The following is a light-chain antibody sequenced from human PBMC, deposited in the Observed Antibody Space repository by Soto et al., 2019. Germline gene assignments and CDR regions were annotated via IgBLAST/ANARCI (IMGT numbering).Light chain of an antibody. J-gene: IGKJ1*01. CDR1: QSISSY. V-gene: IGKV1-39*01. CDR2: ATS. CDR3: QQSYSTPQT. Sequence: DIQMTQSPSSLSASVGDRVTIACRLSQSISSYLNWYQQKPGKAPKLLIYATSSLQSGVPSRFSGSGSGTDFTLTISSLQPEDFATYYCQQSYSTPQTFGQGTKVDIK.